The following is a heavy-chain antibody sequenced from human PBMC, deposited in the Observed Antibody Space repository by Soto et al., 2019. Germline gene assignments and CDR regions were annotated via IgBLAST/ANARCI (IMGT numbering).Heavy chain of an antibody. CDR1: GGSFSGHF. CDR3: AGWAVGIMIFGVPKDY. Sequence: PSETLSLTCVVYGGSFSGHFRSWIRQPPGKGLEWIGEINHSGSANYNPSLKSRVTISVDTSKNQFSLKLTSVTAADTAVYYCAGWAVGIMIFGVPKDYWSQGTQVTVSS. V-gene: IGHV4-34*01. CDR2: INHSGSA. J-gene: IGHJ4*02. D-gene: IGHD3-3*01.